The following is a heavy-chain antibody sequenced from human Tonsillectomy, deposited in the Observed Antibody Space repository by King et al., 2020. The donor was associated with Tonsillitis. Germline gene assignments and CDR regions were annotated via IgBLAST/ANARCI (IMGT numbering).Heavy chain of an antibody. J-gene: IGHJ6*02. D-gene: IGHD2-15*01. CDR2: IIPIFGAT. Sequence: QLVQSGAEVKKPGSSLKVSCKASGGTFNNYGISWVRQAPGQGLEWMGGIIPIFGATNYAQKFQGRVTITADESTRTAYMELCSLRSDDTAVYYCARRGIINYGMDVWGQGTTVIVSS. CDR1: GGTFNNYG. CDR3: ARRGIINYGMDV. V-gene: IGHV1-69*01.